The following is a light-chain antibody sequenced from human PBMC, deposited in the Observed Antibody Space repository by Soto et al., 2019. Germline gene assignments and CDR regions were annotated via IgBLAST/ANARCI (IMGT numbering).Light chain of an antibody. CDR1: QSVLYSSNNKNY. CDR3: QQYYSNSYT. J-gene: IGKJ2*01. CDR2: WAS. Sequence: DIVMTQSPDSLAVSLGERATINCKSSQSVLYSSNNKNYLAWYQQKPGQPPKLLIYWASTRESGVPDRFSGSGSGTDFTLTISSLQAVDVAVYYCQQYYSNSYTFGQGTKLEIK. V-gene: IGKV4-1*01.